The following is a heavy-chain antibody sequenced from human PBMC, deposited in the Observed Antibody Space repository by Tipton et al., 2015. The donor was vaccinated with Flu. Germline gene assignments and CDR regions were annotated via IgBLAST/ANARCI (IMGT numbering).Heavy chain of an antibody. D-gene: IGHD2-21*02. Sequence: QLVQSGAEVKKPGASVKVSCKASGYDFTTHGISWMRQAPGQGLEWMGWITSYNSNTKYAEKIQGRVTMTIDTSTTTAYMELRSLRSDDTAVYYCARIPRTLQYWLGDCYSGSLEAWGQGTMVTVSS. V-gene: IGHV1-18*01. J-gene: IGHJ3*01. CDR2: ITSYNSNT. CDR1: GYDFTTHG. CDR3: ARIPRTLQYWLGDCYSGSLEA.